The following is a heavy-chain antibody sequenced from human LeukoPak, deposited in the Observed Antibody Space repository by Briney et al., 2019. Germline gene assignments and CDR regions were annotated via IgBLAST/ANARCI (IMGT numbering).Heavy chain of an antibody. V-gene: IGHV3-23*01. Sequence: GGTLRLSCAASGFTFSGYGMSWVRQAPGKGLKWVSAISGSGGSTYYADSVKGRITISRDNSKNTLYLQMNNLRAEDTAVYYCAKATGYLLWGQGTLVTVSS. D-gene: IGHD1-14*01. CDR3: AKATGYLL. CDR2: ISGSGGST. CDR1: GFTFSGYG. J-gene: IGHJ4*02.